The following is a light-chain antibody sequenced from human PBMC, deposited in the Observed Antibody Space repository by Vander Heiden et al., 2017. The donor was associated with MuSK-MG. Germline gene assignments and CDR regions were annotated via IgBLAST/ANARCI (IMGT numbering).Light chain of an antibody. CDR2: AAS. J-gene: IGKJ2*01. CDR1: QSISGV. V-gene: IGKV1-39*01. CDR3: QQIDNTPMYT. Sequence: DIQMTQSPSSLSASVGDRVTITCRASQSISGVLNWYQQKPGKAPKLLIYAASNLQSGVASRFSGSGYGTDFTLTISSRQPEDFATYYCQQIDNTPMYTFGQGTKLEI.